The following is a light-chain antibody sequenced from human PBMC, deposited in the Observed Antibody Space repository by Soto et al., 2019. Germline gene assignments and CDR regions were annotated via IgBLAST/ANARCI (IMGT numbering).Light chain of an antibody. CDR2: YIS. CDR3: QQHNQWTIT. V-gene: IGKV3D-15*01. Sequence: EIVMTQSPATLSVSPGETASLSCRASQSAGNFLAWYQQKPGQAPRLLIYYISARATGIPARFSGSGSGTEFNLTINSLQSEDSAVYECQQHNQWTITFSQGTRLEIK. CDR1: QSAGNF. J-gene: IGKJ5*01.